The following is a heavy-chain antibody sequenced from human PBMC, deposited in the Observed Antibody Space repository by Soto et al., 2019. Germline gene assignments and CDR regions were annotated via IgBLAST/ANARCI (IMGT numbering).Heavy chain of an antibody. J-gene: IGHJ6*03. CDR2: TYYRSKWYN. V-gene: IGHV6-1*01. D-gene: IGHD1-1*01. Sequence: KQSQTLSLTCAISGDSVSSNSAAWNWIRQSPSRGLEWLGRTYYRSKWYNDYAVSVKSRITINPDTSKNQFSLQLNSVTPEDTAVYYCARAVQLERRKNYYYYYMDVWGKGTTVTVSS. CDR3: ARAVQLERRKNYYYYYMDV. CDR1: GDSVSSNSAA.